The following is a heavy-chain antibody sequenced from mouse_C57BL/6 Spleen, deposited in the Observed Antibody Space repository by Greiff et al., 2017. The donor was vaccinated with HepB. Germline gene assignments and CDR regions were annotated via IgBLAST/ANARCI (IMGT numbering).Heavy chain of an antibody. V-gene: IGHV14-4*01. J-gene: IGHJ2*01. CDR3: TSTGFDY. Sequence: LVESGAELVRPGASVKLSCTASGFNIKDDYMHWVKQRPEQGLEWIGWIDPENGDTEYASKFQGKATITADTSSNTAYLQLSSLTSEDTAVYYCTSTGFDYWGQGTTLTVSS. D-gene: IGHD4-1*01. CDR2: IDPENGDT. CDR1: GFNIKDDY.